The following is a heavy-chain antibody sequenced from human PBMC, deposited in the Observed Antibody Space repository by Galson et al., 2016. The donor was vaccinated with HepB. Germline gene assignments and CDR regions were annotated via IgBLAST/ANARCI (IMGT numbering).Heavy chain of an antibody. D-gene: IGHD1-1*01. J-gene: IGHJ3*01. CDR1: GASVSTTFYY. CDR2: IHYGSMT. Sequence: SETLSLTCTVSGASVSTTFYYWGWIRQPPGKGLEWIGNIHYGSMTYYNPSLEGRGTIFVDTSKNLVSLKLTSVTAADTAMYYCASPHYSSDSPFETGQLSTDAFDVWGQGTTVTVSS. V-gene: IGHV4-39*07. CDR3: ASPHYSSDSPFETGQLSTDAFDV.